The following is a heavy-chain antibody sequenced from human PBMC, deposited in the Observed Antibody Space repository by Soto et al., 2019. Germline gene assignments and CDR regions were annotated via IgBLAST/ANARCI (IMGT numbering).Heavy chain of an antibody. Sequence: QVQLVLSGAEVKKPGSSVKVSCKASGGTFSSYAISWVRQAPGQGLEWMGGIIPIFGTANYTQKFQGRVTISADESRSTAYMALSSLRYEEPAVYYCASYDINGYYYAPLVAFDIWGQGTMVTVSS. D-gene: IGHD3-22*01. CDR2: IIPIFGTA. J-gene: IGHJ3*02. CDR3: ASYDINGYYYAPLVAFDI. V-gene: IGHV1-69*19. CDR1: GGTFSSYA.